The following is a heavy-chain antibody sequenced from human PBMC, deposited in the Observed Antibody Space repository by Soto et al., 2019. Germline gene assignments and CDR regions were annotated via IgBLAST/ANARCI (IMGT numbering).Heavy chain of an antibody. CDR2: TYYRSKWYY. CDR3: ARGEQYSGRIFDY. D-gene: IGHD1-26*01. J-gene: IGHJ4*01. Sequence: QVPLQQSGPGLVKPSQTLSLTCAITGDSVSSNSAGWSWVRQSPSRGLEWLGRTYYRSKWYYEYAVSGRGRITINPDTSKNQYSLQLNSVTPEDTAVYFCARGEQYSGRIFDYWGQGTLVTVSS. V-gene: IGHV6-1*01. CDR1: GDSVSSNSAG.